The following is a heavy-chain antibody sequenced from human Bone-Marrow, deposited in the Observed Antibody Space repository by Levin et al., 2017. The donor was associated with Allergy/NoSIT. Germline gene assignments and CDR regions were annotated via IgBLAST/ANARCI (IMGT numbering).Heavy chain of an antibody. CDR3: ARDQYDFWSGNNWFDP. CDR1: GYTFTGYY. CDR2: INPNSGGT. V-gene: IGHV1-2*04. Sequence: GESLKISCKASGYTFTGYYMHWVRQAPGQGLEWMGWINPNSGGTNYAQKFQGWVTMTRDTSISTAYMELSRLRSDDTAVYYCARDQYDFWSGNNWFDPWGQGTLVTVSS. J-gene: IGHJ5*02. D-gene: IGHD3-3*01.